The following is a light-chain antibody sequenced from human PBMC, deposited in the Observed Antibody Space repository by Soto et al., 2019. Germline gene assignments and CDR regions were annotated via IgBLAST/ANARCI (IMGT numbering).Light chain of an antibody. CDR1: QGIRND. CDR2: EAS. Sequence: AILMTQSPSSLSASVGDRVTVTCRASQGIRNDLAWYQQKPGKAPKLLIYEASTLQSGVPSRFSGSYSGTVFTLTLGSLQPEDFATYYCLQDFNYPRTFGQGTKVEIK. V-gene: IGKV1-6*01. CDR3: LQDFNYPRT. J-gene: IGKJ1*01.